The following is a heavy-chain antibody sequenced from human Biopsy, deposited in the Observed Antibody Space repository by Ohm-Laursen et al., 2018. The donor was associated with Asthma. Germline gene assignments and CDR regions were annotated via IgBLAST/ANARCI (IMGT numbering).Heavy chain of an antibody. D-gene: IGHD3-22*01. V-gene: IGHV3-30*03. J-gene: IGHJ3*02. CDR1: GFVFSQCG. CDR3: ARQSGQDYGDSSGFDI. CDR2: VSSDGHNK. Sequence: SLRLSCSASGFVFSQCGMHWVRQGPGKGLEWVALVSSDGHNKYYEDSVKGRFTISRDDSRNRLYLQINRLTVEDSAVYFCARQSGQDYGDSSGFDIWGQGAKVAVSS.